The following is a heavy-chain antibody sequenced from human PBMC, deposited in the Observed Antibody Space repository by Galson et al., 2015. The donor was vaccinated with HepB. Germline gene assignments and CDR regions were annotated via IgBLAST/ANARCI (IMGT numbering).Heavy chain of an antibody. J-gene: IGHJ4*02. CDR3: ARGDVDIVATTGCFFDL. Sequence: TLSLTCTVSGASISSAGYYWNWIRQPAGKGLEWIGLISTTGRTNYSPSLKSRVTISGDTPKNQFNLRLNSVTAADTAIYYCARGDVDIVATTGCFFDLWGRGILVTVSS. V-gene: IGHV4-61*02. CDR1: GASISSAGYY. CDR2: ISTTGRT. D-gene: IGHD5-12*01.